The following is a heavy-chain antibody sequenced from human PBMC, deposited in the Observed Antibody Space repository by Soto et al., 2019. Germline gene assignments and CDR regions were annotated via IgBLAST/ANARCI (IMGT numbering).Heavy chain of an antibody. Sequence: QEPLVESGGDVVQPGRSLRLSCAASGFTFSSYGMHWVRQAPGKGLEWVAVIWFDGSNKYYAASVKGRFTISRDNSKNTVDLQMDSLRADDTAVYYCATRRSTVTTAWFYPGMDIWGRGTTGTV. D-gene: IGHD4-17*01. CDR2: IWFDGSNK. CDR3: ATRRSTVTTAWFYPGMDI. CDR1: GFTFSSYG. V-gene: IGHV3-33*01. J-gene: IGHJ6*02.